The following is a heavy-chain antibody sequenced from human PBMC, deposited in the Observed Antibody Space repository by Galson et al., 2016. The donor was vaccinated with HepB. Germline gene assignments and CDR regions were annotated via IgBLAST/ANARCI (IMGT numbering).Heavy chain of an antibody. J-gene: IGHJ6*02. CDR3: ARDNRRVVRGVIKGGMDV. V-gene: IGHV1-18*04. CDR1: GYTFTSYG. Sequence: SVKVSCKASGYTFTSYGISWVRQAPRQGLEWMGWISAYNGNTNYAQNLHGRVTMTTDTSTSTAYMELRSLRSDDTAGFYCARDNRRVVRGVIKGGMDVWGQGNTVIVSS. CDR2: ISAYNGNT. D-gene: IGHD3-10*01.